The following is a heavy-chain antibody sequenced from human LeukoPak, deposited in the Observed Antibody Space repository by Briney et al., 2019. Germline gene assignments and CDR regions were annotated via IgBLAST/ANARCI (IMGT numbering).Heavy chain of an antibody. CDR1: GYTFTNYG. V-gene: IGHV1-18*01. Sequence: ASVKVSCKASGYTFTNYGISWVRPAPGQGLEWLGWISAHNGYIKYAQKFQGRVTMTTDTSTSTAYMEMGSLRSDDTGVYYCAIRTSIAGRPDSWGKGTLVTVSS. CDR2: ISAHNGYI. CDR3: AIRTSIAGRPDS. D-gene: IGHD6-6*01. J-gene: IGHJ4*02.